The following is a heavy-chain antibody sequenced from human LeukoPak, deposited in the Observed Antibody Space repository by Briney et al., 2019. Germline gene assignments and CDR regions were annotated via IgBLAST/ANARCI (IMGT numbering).Heavy chain of an antibody. V-gene: IGHV4-30-2*01. D-gene: IGHD6-13*01. J-gene: IGHJ6*02. CDR2: IYHSGST. CDR1: GGSISSGGYS. Sequence: SETLSLACAVSGGSISSGGYSWSWIRQPPGKGLEWIGYIYHSGSTYYNPSLKSRVTISVDRSKNQFSLKLSSVTAADTAVYYCARGARMAAAGRGYYYYGMDVWGQGTTVTVSS. CDR3: ARGARMAAAGRGYYYYGMDV.